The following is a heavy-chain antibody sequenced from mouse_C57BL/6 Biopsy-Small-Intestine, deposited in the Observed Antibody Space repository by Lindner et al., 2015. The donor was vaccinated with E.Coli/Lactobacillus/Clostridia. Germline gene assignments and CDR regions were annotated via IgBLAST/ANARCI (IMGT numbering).Heavy chain of an antibody. Sequence: VQLQESGGALVQPGGSLKLSCAASGFPFSTYVMSWVRQTPEKRLEWVATISEGGTYTYYPDNVKGRFTISRDNAKNNLYLQMSHLKSEDTAMYYCARDLIGSMGFDVWGTGTTVTVSS. CDR3: ARDLIGSMGFDV. J-gene: IGHJ1*03. CDR1: GFPFSTYV. V-gene: IGHV5-4*01. CDR2: ISEGGTYT. D-gene: IGHD2-3*01.